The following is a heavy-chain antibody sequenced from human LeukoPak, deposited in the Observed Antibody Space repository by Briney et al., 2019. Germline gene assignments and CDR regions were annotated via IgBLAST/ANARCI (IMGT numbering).Heavy chain of an antibody. J-gene: IGHJ4*02. V-gene: IGHV3-23*01. CDR1: GFTFSSYA. CDR3: AKAYRKVATIERDY. D-gene: IGHD5-24*01. Sequence: GRSLRLSCAASGFTFSSYAMSWVRQAPGKGLEWVSAINGSGGSTYYADSVKGRFTISRDNSKNTLYLQMNSLRAEDTAVYYCAKAYRKVATIERDYWGQGTLVTVSS. CDR2: INGSGGST.